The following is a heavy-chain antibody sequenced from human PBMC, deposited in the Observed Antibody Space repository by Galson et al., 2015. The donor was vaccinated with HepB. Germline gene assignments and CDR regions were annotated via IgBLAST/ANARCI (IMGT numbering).Heavy chain of an antibody. CDR2: ISWNSGTI. V-gene: IGHV3-9*01. CDR3: AKERNRYTSSWHSFDY. Sequence: SLRLSCAASGFTFDDYAMHWVRQAPGKGLEWVSGISWNSGTIVYADSEKGRFTISRDNAKNSLYLQMNSLTSEDTALYYCAKERNRYTSSWHSFDYWGQGTLVTVSP. J-gene: IGHJ4*02. CDR1: GFTFDDYA. D-gene: IGHD6-13*01.